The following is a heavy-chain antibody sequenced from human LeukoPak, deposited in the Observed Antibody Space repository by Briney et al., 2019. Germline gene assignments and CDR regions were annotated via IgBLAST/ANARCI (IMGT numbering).Heavy chain of an antibody. V-gene: IGHV4-61*05. D-gene: IGHD2-2*01. CDR3: ARGPVQVVPAAIKKAFDY. Sequence: SETLSLTRTVSGYSISSGYYWGWIRQPPGKGLEWIGYIYYSGSTNYNPSLKSRVTISVDTSKNQFSLKLSSVTAADTAVYYCARGPVQVVPAAIKKAFDYWGQGTLVTVSS. J-gene: IGHJ4*02. CDR1: GYSISSGYY. CDR2: IYYSGST.